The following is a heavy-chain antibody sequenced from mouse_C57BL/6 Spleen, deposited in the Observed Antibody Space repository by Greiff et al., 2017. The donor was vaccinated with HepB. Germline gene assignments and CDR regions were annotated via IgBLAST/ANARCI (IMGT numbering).Heavy chain of an antibody. V-gene: IGHV3-6*01. J-gene: IGHJ1*03. CDR1: GYSITSGYY. CDR2: ISYDGSN. CDR3: ARQREYYYGSSYWDFDV. D-gene: IGHD1-1*01. Sequence: EVQVVESGPGLVKPSQSLSLTCSVTGYSITSGYYWNWIRQFPGNKLEWMGYISYDGSNNYNPSLKNRISITRDTSKNQFFLKLNSVTTEDTATYYWARQREYYYGSSYWDFDVGGTGTTVTVSS.